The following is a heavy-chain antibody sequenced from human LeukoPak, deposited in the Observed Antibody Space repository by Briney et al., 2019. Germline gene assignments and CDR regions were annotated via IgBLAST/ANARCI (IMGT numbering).Heavy chain of an antibody. CDR2: INPNSGGT. V-gene: IGHV1-2*02. Sequence: GASVKVSCKASGYTFTGYYMHWVRQAPGQGLEWMGWINPNSGGTNYAQKFQGGVTMTRDTSISTAYMELSRLRSDDTAVYYCARGQWLVKVAFDIWGQGTMVTVSS. CDR1: GYTFTGYY. D-gene: IGHD6-19*01. J-gene: IGHJ3*02. CDR3: ARGQWLVKVAFDI.